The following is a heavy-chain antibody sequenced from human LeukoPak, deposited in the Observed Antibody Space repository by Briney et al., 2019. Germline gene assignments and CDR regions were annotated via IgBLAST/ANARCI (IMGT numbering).Heavy chain of an antibody. J-gene: IGHJ5*02. CDR2: IYPGDSDT. CDR3: AGGYCSGGSCYWFDP. V-gene: IGHV5-51*03. Sequence: GESLKISCKGSGYSFTSYWIGWVRQMPGKGLEWMGIIYPGDSDTRYSPSFQGQVTISVDKSISTAYLQWSSLKASDTAMYYCAGGYCSGGSCYWFDPWGQGTLVTVSS. D-gene: IGHD2-15*01. CDR1: GYSFTSYW.